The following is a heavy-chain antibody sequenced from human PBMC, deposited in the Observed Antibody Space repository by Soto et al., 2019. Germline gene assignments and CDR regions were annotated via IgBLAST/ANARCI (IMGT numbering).Heavy chain of an antibody. CDR1: GFTFSRYW. D-gene: IGHD6-6*01. CDR3: ARDRCSSSTGCVCDY. J-gene: IGHJ4*02. CDR2: IIGDGSTT. V-gene: IGHV3-74*01. Sequence: GGSLRLSCAASGFTFSRYWMHWVRRAPGKGLVWVSRIIGDGSTTNYADSVKGRFTISRDNSKNTLYLQMNSLRAEDTAVYYCARDRCSSSTGCVCDYWGQGTLVTVSS.